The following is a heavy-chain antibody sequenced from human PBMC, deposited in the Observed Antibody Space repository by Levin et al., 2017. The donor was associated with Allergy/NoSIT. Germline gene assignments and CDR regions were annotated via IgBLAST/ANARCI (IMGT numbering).Heavy chain of an antibody. CDR2: IRYSGTT. Sequence: SQTLSLTCPVSGGSIRPYSWTWIRQSPGKGLDWIGYIRYSGTTSYNPSLEGRLTISLDTSKSQFSLRLSSVTDADTAMYYCARGHFDTRGYSNALEYWGQGILVTVSS. J-gene: IGHJ4*02. CDR3: ARGHFDTRGYSNALEY. D-gene: IGHD3-22*01. CDR1: GGSIRPYS. V-gene: IGHV4-59*03.